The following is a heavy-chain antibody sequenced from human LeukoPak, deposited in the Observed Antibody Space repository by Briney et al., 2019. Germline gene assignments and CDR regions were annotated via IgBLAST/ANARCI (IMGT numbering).Heavy chain of an antibody. CDR2: IYYSGST. D-gene: IGHD2-21*01. CDR3: ARVFGLGWFDP. CDR1: GGSISSHY. Sequence: SETLSLTCTVSGGSISSHYWRWIRQPPGKGLEWIGYIYYSGSTNYNPSLKSRVTISVDTSKNQFSLKLSSVTAADTAVYYCARVFGLGWFDPWGQGTLVTVSS. J-gene: IGHJ5*02. V-gene: IGHV4-59*11.